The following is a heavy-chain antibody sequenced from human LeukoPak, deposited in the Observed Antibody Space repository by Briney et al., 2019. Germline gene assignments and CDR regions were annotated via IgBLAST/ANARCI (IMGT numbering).Heavy chain of an antibody. V-gene: IGHV3-48*04. J-gene: IGHJ5*02. CDR2: ITRSSTTI. D-gene: IGHD3-22*01. Sequence: GGSLRLSCTASGFTFSSYWMSWVRQAPGKGLEWVSYITRSSTTIYYADSVKGRFTISRDNTKSSLSLQMNSLTAEDTAFYYCARGGSNGYNWFDPWGQGTLVTVSS. CDR1: GFTFSSYW. CDR3: ARGGSNGYNWFDP.